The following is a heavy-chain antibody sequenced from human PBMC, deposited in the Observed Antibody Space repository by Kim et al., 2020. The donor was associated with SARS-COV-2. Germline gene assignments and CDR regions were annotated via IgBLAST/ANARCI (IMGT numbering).Heavy chain of an antibody. V-gene: IGHV3-74*01. CDR3: ARAGDYDISGYYGFFHH. J-gene: IGHJ1*01. D-gene: IGHD3-22*01. Sequence: VKGRFTISRDNAKNPLYLQMNSLRPEDTAVYYCARAGDYDISGYYGFFHHWGQGVLVTVSS.